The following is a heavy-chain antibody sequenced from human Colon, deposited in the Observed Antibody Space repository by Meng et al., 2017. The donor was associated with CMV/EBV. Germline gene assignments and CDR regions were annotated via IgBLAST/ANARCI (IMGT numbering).Heavy chain of an antibody. D-gene: IGHD6-6*01. J-gene: IGHJ4*02. CDR2: ISAYNGNT. CDR1: GYTFTSYG. V-gene: IGHV1-18*01. Sequence: ASVKVSCKASGYTFTSYGISWVRQAPGQGLEWMGWISAYNGNTNYTQKLQGRVTMTTDTSTSTAYMELRSLRSDDTAVYYCARDVSGGGSTSLIPFDYWGQGTLVTVSS. CDR3: ARDVSGGGSTSLIPFDY.